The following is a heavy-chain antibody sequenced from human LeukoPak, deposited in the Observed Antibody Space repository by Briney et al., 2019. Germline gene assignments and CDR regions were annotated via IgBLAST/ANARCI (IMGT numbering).Heavy chain of an antibody. Sequence: AGGSLRLSCAASGFTFSTYGMHWVRQAPGKGLEWVAFIRYDGRNKYYADSVKSRFTISRDNSKNTLCLQMNSLRAEDTAVYYCAKEIWPTVTTPGHTHFDYWGQGTLVTVSS. J-gene: IGHJ4*02. D-gene: IGHD4-17*01. CDR1: GFTFSTYG. CDR2: IRYDGRNK. V-gene: IGHV3-30*02. CDR3: AKEIWPTVTTPGHTHFDY.